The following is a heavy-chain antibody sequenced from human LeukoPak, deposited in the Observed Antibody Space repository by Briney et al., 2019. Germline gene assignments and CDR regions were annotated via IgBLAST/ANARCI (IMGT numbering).Heavy chain of an antibody. CDR1: GFTVTSNW. V-gene: IGHV3-74*01. J-gene: IGHJ4*02. Sequence: PGGSLRLSCAASGFTVTSNWIHWVRQAPGKGLVWVSRIDDSGSGTSYADSVKGRFTISRDTAKNTVYLQMNSLRVDDTPVYYCATIFDVWGQGTLVTVSS. CDR2: IDDSGSGT. CDR3: ATIFDV.